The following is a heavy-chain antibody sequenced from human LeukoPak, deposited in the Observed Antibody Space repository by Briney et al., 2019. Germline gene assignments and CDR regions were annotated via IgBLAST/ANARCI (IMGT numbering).Heavy chain of an antibody. V-gene: IGHV4-39*07. CDR3: AGGYYYGSGSYYPNYYYYYMDV. Sequence: SETLSLTCTVSGGSISTSSYYWGWVRQPPGKGLEWIGNIFYSGSTYYSPSLKSRVTISLDTSRNQFSLNRNSVTAADTAVYYCAGGYYYGSGSYYPNYYYYYMDVWGKGTTVTISS. CDR1: GGSISTSSYY. J-gene: IGHJ6*03. D-gene: IGHD3-10*01. CDR2: IFYSGST.